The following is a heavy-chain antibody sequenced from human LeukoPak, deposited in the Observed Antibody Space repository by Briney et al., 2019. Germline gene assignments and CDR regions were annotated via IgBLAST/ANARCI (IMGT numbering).Heavy chain of an antibody. CDR2: INHSGST. V-gene: IGHV4-34*01. J-gene: IGHJ6*02. CDR3: ARGPSRKYSSWYVYYYGMDV. Sequence: SETLSLTCAVYGGSFSGYYWSWIRQPPGKGLEWIGEINHSGSTNYNPSLKSRVTISVDTSKNQFSLKLSSVTAADTAVYYCARGPSRKYSSWYVYYYGMDVWGQGTTVTVSS. CDR1: GGSFSGYY. D-gene: IGHD6-13*01.